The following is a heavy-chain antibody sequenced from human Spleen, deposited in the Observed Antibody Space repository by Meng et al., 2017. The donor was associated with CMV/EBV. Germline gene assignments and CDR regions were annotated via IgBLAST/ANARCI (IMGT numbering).Heavy chain of an antibody. CDR2: IYYSGST. D-gene: IGHD6-19*01. J-gene: IGHJ5*02. Sequence: SGGSISSSSYYWGWIRQPPGKGLEWIGSIYYSGSTYYNPSLKSRVTISVDTSKNQFSLKLSSVTAADTAVYYCASGWSHSWVSGFDPWGQGTLVTVSS. V-gene: IGHV4-39*01. CDR3: ASGWSHSWVSGFDP. CDR1: GGSISSSSYY.